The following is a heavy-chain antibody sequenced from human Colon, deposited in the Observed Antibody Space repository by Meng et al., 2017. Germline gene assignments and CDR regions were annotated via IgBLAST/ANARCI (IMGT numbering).Heavy chain of an antibody. CDR2: VYYSGTT. CDR3: ARRDAVIKGVDC. D-gene: IGHD2-21*01. Sequence: QLQLQESGPGLVKPSENLYLTRSVSGGSISSGTHYWGWVRQPPGKGLEWIGSVYYSGTTYYSPSLKSRVTISVDTSKNQFSLKLSSVTAADTAVYYCARRDAVIKGVDCWGQGTLVTVSS. CDR1: GGSISSGTHY. V-gene: IGHV4-39*01. J-gene: IGHJ4*02.